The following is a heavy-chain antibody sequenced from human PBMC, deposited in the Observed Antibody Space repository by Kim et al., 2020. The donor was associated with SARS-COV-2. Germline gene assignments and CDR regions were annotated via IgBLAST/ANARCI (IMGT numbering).Heavy chain of an antibody. CDR3: VRERWGEVFFDY. D-gene: IGHD3-16*01. Sequence: YAESVKGRCTISRDHPKKTRNLQMNSLRAEDTAVYYCVRERWGEVFFDYWGQGTLVTVSS. J-gene: IGHJ4*02. V-gene: IGHV3-30*01.